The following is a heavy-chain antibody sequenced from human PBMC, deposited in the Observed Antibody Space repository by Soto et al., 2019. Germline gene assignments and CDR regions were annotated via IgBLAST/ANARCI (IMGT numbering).Heavy chain of an antibody. J-gene: IGHJ4*02. D-gene: IGHD3-22*01. CDR1: GYTFTGYY. CDR2: INPHSGGT. Sequence: RAGLKDSCKASGYTFTGYYMHWVRQAPGQGLEWMGWINPHSGGTKSAQKFQGRVTMTRDTSISTAYMELSRLRSEDTAVYYCARRKGDYYDSSGYHYYFDYWGQGTLVTVSS. CDR3: ARRKGDYYDSSGYHYYFDY. V-gene: IGHV1-2*02.